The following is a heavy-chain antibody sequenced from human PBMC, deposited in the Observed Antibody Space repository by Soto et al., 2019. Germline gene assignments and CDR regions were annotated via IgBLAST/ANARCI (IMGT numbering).Heavy chain of an antibody. CDR2: IKSKTDGGTT. Sequence: EVQLVESGGGLVKPGGSLRLSCAVSGFTLTNVWMNWVRQAPGKGLEWVGRIKSKTDGGTTDYAAPVKGRFTISRDDSKITLYLQMNSLKTEDPAVYYCSHGYGQYFDSWGQGTLVTVSS. CDR1: GFTLTNVW. CDR3: SHGYGQYFDS. J-gene: IGHJ4*02. D-gene: IGHD5-18*01. V-gene: IGHV3-15*07.